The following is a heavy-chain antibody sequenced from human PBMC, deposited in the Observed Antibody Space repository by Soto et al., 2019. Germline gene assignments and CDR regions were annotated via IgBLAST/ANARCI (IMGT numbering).Heavy chain of an antibody. Sequence: EVQLVESGGGLVKPGGSLRLSCAASAFNFSSYSMNWVRQAPEKGMEWVSSISSSRSYIYYADSVKGRFTISRDNAKNSLYLQMNSLRAEDTVVYYCATVYDFWSGYHYYYYYYMDVWGKGTTVTVSS. CDR3: ATVYDFWSGYHYYYYYYMDV. CDR1: AFNFSSYS. CDR2: ISSSRSYI. V-gene: IGHV3-21*06. D-gene: IGHD3-3*01. J-gene: IGHJ6*03.